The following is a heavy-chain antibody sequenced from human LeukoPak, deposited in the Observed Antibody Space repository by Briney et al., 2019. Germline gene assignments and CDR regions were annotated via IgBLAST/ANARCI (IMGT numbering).Heavy chain of an antibody. J-gene: IGHJ5*02. CDR2: IYYTGST. Sequence: PSETLSLTCTVSGGSISYYHWTWIRQSPGKGLEWIGQIYYTGSTYYNPSLKRRVTISVDTSRNQFSLNLTSVAAADTAVYYCARGGTYNDILSFDPWGQGTLVTVSS. CDR3: ARGGTYNDILSFDP. D-gene: IGHD3-9*01. V-gene: IGHV4-59*01. CDR1: GGSISYYH.